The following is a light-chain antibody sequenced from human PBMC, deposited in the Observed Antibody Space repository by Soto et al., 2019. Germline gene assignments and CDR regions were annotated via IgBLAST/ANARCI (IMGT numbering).Light chain of an antibody. CDR2: DAS. Sequence: EIVLTQSPATLSLSPGERATLSCRASQSISSYLAWYQQKPGQAPRLLIYDASKRATGIPARFSGSESGTDFTLTISSLEPEDFAVYYCQQRRSWPLTFGGGTKVDFK. CDR3: QQRRSWPLT. CDR1: QSISSY. V-gene: IGKV3-11*01. J-gene: IGKJ4*01.